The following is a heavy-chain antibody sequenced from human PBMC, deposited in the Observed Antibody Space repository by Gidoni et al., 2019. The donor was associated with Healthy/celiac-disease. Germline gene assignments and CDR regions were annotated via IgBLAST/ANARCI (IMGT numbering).Heavy chain of an antibody. CDR3: ARGPAAPTYFDL. Sequence: EVQLVESGGGLVKPGGSLRLSCAASVFTFSSYSMNWVRQAPGKGLEWVSSISSSSSYIYYADSVKGRFTISRDNAKNSLYLQMNSLRAEDTAVYYCARGPAAPTYFDLWGRGTLVTVSS. J-gene: IGHJ2*01. CDR1: VFTFSSYS. CDR2: ISSSSSYI. D-gene: IGHD6-13*01. V-gene: IGHV3-21*01.